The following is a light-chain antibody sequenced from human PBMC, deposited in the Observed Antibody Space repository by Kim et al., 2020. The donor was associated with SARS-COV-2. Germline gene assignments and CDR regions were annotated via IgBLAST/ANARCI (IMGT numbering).Light chain of an antibody. J-gene: IGLJ1*01. CDR2: GNS. CDR1: SSNIGAGYD. Sequence: QPVLTQPSSVSVAPGQRVTISCTGSSSNIGAGYDVHWYQQLPGTAPKLLIYGNSNRPSGVPDRFSSSKSGTSASLAITGLQAEDEADYYCQSYDSSLSGFVFGTGTKVTVL. CDR3: QSYDSSLSGFV. V-gene: IGLV1-40*01.